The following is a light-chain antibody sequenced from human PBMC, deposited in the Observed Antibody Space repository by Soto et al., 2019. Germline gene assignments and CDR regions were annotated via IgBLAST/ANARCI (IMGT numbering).Light chain of an antibody. CDR2: GAS. CDR1: QSVSSTY. Sequence: TVLTQSPGTLSLSPGERATLSCRASQSVSSTYVSWYQQKPGQAPRLLIFGASSRATGIPDRFSGSGSGTDFTLTISRLEPEDFAVYYGQQSANSPVTFGQGTKLEIK. CDR3: QQSANSPVT. J-gene: IGKJ2*01. V-gene: IGKV3-20*01.